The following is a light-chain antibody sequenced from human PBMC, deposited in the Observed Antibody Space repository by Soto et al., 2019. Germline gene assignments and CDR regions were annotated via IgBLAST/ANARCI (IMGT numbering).Light chain of an antibody. J-gene: IGLJ1*01. CDR2: SNH. Sequence: QLVLTQPPSASGTPGQRVTISCSGSSSNIGDYNVNCYQQLPGTAPKLLIYSNHQRASGVPDRISGSKSGTSASLAIRGLQSVDEADYYCLVWDDRLDAFVFGSGTKVTVL. CDR1: SSNIGDYN. CDR3: LVWDDRLDAFV. V-gene: IGLV1-44*01.